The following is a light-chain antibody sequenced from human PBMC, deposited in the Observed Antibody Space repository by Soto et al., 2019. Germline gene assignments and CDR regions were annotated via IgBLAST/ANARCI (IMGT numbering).Light chain of an antibody. Sequence: DLQMTQSPSSLSASVGDRVTITCRASQGISSSLAWYQQRPGKVPKLLIYAASTLQSGVPSRFSGSGSGTDFTLTISSLQPEDVATYYCQMYNSAPPLTFGGGTKVEIK. V-gene: IGKV1-27*01. CDR1: QGISSS. CDR3: QMYNSAPPLT. CDR2: AAS. J-gene: IGKJ4*01.